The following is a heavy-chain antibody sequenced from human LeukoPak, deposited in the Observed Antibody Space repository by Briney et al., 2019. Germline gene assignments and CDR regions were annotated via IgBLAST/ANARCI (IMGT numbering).Heavy chain of an antibody. CDR2: INPNSGGT. J-gene: IGHJ4*02. Sequence: ASVKVSCKASGYTFTGYYMHWVRQAPGQGLEWMGWINPNSGGTNYAQKFQGRVTMTRDTSISTAYMELSRLRSDDTAVYYCARDARRYSSSWTHFDYWGQGTLVTVSS. V-gene: IGHV1-2*02. CDR3: ARDARRYSSSWTHFDY. D-gene: IGHD6-13*01. CDR1: GYTFTGYY.